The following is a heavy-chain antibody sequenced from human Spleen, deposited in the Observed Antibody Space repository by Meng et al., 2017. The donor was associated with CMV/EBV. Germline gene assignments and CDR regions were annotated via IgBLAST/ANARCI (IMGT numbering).Heavy chain of an antibody. CDR2: IYNGVATT. CDR1: GFSVSSNY. J-gene: IGHJ4*02. D-gene: IGHD6-19*01. CDR3: AKDLGSGWYSGFEY. V-gene: IGHV3-23*03. Sequence: GGSLRLSCAASGFSVSSNYMIWVRQAPGKGLEWVSVIYNGVATTYYTDSVKGRFTISRDDSKNTLYLQMNSLRAEDTAVYYCAKDLGSGWYSGFEYWGQGTLVTVSS.